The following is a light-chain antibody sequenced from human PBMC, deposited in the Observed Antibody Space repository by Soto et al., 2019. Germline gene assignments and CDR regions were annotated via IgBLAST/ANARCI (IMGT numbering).Light chain of an antibody. Sequence: EIVLTQSPATLSLSPGERATLSCRASQSISSHLAWCQQKPGQAPRLLIYDASNRATGIPARFSGSGSGTDFTLTVSSLEPEVFAVYYCQQRSNWPLTFGGGTKVEIK. J-gene: IGKJ4*01. CDR3: QQRSNWPLT. V-gene: IGKV3-11*01. CDR1: QSISSH. CDR2: DAS.